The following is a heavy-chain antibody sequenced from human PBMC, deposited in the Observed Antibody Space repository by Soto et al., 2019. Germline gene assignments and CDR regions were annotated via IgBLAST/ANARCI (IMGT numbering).Heavy chain of an antibody. CDR2: ISYDGSNK. Sequence: XGSLRLSCAASGFTFSSYAMHWVRQAPGKGLDWVAVISYDGSNKYYADSVKGRFTISRDNSKNTLYLQMNSLRAEDTAVHYCAKVMRYYDFWSGYYEIGYYFDYWRQGTLVTVSS. CDR3: AKVMRYYDFWSGYYEIGYYFDY. V-gene: IGHV3-30*04. D-gene: IGHD3-3*01. CDR1: GFTFSSYA. J-gene: IGHJ4*02.